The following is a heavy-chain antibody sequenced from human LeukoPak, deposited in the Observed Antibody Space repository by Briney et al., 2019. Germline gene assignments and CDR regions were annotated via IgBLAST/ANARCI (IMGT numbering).Heavy chain of an antibody. CDR2: ISAYNGNT. Sequence: ASVKVSCKASGYTFTSYGISWVRQAPGQGLEWMGWISAYNGNTNYAQKLQGRVTMTTDTSTSTAYMELRSLGSDDTAVYYCARTPNLGGVIVIHLLFDYWGQGTLVTVSS. CDR1: GYTFTSYG. V-gene: IGHV1-18*01. CDR3: ARTPNLGGVIVIHLLFDY. D-gene: IGHD3-16*02. J-gene: IGHJ4*02.